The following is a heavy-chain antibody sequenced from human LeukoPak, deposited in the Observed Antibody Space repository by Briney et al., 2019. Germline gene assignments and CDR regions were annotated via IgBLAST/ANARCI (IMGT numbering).Heavy chain of an antibody. CDR1: GFPLSSYA. CDR2: ISSSSSCI. V-gene: IGHV3-21*01. J-gene: IGHJ4*02. CDR3: AREWSGFGELPDY. D-gene: IGHD3-10*01. Sequence: GGSLRLSCAASGFPLSSYAMSWVRQGPGKGLEWVSSISSSSSCIYYADSVKGRFTISRDNAKNSLYLQMNSLRVEDTAVYYCAREWSGFGELPDYWGQGTLVTVSS.